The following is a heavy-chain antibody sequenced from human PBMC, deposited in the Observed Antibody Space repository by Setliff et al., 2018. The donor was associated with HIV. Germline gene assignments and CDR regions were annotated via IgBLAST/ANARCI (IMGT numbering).Heavy chain of an antibody. V-gene: IGHV4-39*01. J-gene: IGHJ2*01. CDR2: VPYSGIP. CDR1: DHSFGATRHY. Sequence: SETLSLTCYVSDHSFGATRHYWGWVRQPPGKGLEWIGSVPYSGIPFYNPSLKSRAIISVHPSRAQFSLNLGFVTAADTGLYYCGRHFLRDLTGHSYFDLWGRGTLVTVSS. D-gene: IGHD2-15*01. CDR3: GRHFLRDLTGHSYFDL.